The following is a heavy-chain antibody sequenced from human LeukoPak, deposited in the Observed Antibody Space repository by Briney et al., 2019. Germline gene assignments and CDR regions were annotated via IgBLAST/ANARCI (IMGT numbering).Heavy chain of an antibody. Sequence: GGSLRLSCVASGFTFSSYAMSWVRLAPGKGLDWVSTISGSGGSLYYADSVRGRFTISRDNSKNTLYLQMNSLRAEDTAVYYCAKLMGSLDAWGSFRFSFDSWGQGTLVTVSS. J-gene: IGHJ4*02. CDR1: GFTFSSYA. D-gene: IGHD3-16*02. V-gene: IGHV3-23*01. CDR2: ISGSGGSL. CDR3: AKLMGSLDAWGSFRFSFDS.